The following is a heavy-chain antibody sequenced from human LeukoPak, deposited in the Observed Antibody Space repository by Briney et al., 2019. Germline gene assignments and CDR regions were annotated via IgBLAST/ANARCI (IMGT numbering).Heavy chain of an antibody. Sequence: GASVKVSCKASGYTFTSYGISWVRQAPGQGLEWMGWISAYNGNTNYAQKLQGRVTMTTDTSTSTAYMELRSLRSDDTAVYYCARPRLGYNSSSRGGFDYWGQGTLVTVSS. CDR1: GYTFTSYG. V-gene: IGHV1-18*01. J-gene: IGHJ4*02. CDR3: ARPRLGYNSSSRGGFDY. D-gene: IGHD6-6*01. CDR2: ISAYNGNT.